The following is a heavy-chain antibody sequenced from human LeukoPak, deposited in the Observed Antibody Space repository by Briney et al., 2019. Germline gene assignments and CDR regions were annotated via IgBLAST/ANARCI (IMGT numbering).Heavy chain of an antibody. V-gene: IGHV4-30-4*01. Sequence: SETLSLTCTVSGGSISSGDYYWSWIRQPPGKGLEWIAYMYYSGSTYYNPSLKSRVTMSADTSKNQLSLRLSSVTTADTAVYYCARPYYYDSRIDPWGQGILVTVSS. D-gene: IGHD3-22*01. CDR1: GGSISSGDYY. CDR3: ARPYYYDSRIDP. J-gene: IGHJ5*02. CDR2: MYYSGST.